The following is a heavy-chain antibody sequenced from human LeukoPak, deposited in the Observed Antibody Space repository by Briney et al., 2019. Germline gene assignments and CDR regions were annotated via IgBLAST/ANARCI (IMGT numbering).Heavy chain of an antibody. D-gene: IGHD5-18*01. J-gene: IGHJ6*02. CDR3: TRGPIQLWLYHGMDV. V-gene: IGHV3-49*04. Sequence: GGSLRLSCTVSGFTFGDHAMSWVRQAPGKGLEWVGFIRSKTYGGTTEYAASVKGRFIISRDDSTSIAYLQMNSLKTEDIAVYYCTRGPIQLWLYHGMDVWGQGTTVTVSS. CDR2: IRSKTYGGTT. CDR1: GFTFGDHA.